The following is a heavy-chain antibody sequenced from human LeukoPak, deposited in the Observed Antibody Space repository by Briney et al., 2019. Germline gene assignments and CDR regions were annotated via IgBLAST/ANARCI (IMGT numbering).Heavy chain of an antibody. Sequence: SETLSLTCTVPGGSISSYYWSWIRQPPGKGLEWIGYIYYSGSTNYNPSLKSRLTISVDTSKNQFSLKLSSVTAADTAVYYCARGGIPDYWGQGILVTVSS. CDR3: ARGGIPDY. J-gene: IGHJ4*02. D-gene: IGHD2-21*01. CDR2: IYYSGST. CDR1: GGSISSYY. V-gene: IGHV4-59*08.